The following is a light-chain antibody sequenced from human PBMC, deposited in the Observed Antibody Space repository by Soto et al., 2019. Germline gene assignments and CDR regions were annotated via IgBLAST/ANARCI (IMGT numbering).Light chain of an antibody. V-gene: IGKV1-27*01. CDR1: QGISNY. CDR2: AAS. CDR3: QKYNSALLFT. Sequence: DIQMTQSPSSLSASVGDRVTITCRASQGISNYLAWYQQKPGKVPKLLIYAASTLQSGVPSRFSGSGSGTDVTLTISSLQPEDVATYYCQKYNSALLFTFGPGTKVDIK. J-gene: IGKJ3*01.